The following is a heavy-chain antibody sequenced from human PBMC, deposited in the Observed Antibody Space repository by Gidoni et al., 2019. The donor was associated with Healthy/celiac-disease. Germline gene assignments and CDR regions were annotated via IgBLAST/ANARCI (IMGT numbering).Heavy chain of an antibody. D-gene: IGHD7-27*01. CDR3: AHSVWGSRRDYFDY. CDR2: IYWDDDK. V-gene: IGHV2-5*02. J-gene: IGHJ4*02. Sequence: QITSKEAGPTRVKPTQTLPLTCTFSGFSLSTSGVGVGWIRQPPVKALEWLALIYWDDDKRYSPSPKSRLTIANDTFKNQVVLTMTNMDPVDTATYYCAHSVWGSRRDYFDYWGQGTLVTVSS. CDR1: GFSLSTSGVG.